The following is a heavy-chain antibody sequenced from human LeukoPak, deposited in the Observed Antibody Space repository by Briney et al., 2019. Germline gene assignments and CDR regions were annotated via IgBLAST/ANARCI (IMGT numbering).Heavy chain of an antibody. CDR2: INHRGSS. V-gene: IGHV4-34*01. Sequence: SETLSLTCAVYGDSFSAYFWNWIRQAPGKPLEYIGEINHRGSSHYNPSLKTRVTLSVDTSKNQFSLMLTSVTAADTALYFCARGSSFDGYCSAGACDAGCYDSWGQGTPVTVSS. CDR3: ARGSSFDGYCSAGACDAGCYDS. CDR1: GDSFSAYF. J-gene: IGHJ4*02. D-gene: IGHD2-15*01.